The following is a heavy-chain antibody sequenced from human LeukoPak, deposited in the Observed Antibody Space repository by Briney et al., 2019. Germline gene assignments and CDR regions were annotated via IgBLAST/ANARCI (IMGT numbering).Heavy chain of an antibody. V-gene: IGHV3-53*01. CDR1: GFTVSSNY. CDR2: IYSGGST. Sequence: GGSLRLSCAASGFTVSSNYMSWVRQAPGKGLEWVSVIYSGGSTYYADSVKGRFTISRDNSKNTLYLQMNSLRAEDTAVYYCARDIDDGGGVLVPWGQGTLVTVSS. J-gene: IGHJ5*02. CDR3: ARDIDDGGGVLVP. D-gene: IGHD2-8*02.